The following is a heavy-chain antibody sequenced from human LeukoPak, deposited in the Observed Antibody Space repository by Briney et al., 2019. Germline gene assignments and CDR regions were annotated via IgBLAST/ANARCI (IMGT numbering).Heavy chain of an antibody. Sequence: GASVKVSCKASGYTFTSYGISWVRQAPGQGLEWMGWISAYNGNTNYAQKLQGRVTMTTDTSTSTVYMELRSLRSDDTAVYYCARYRGAVAARIDYWGQGTLVTVSS. D-gene: IGHD6-19*01. CDR1: GYTFTSYG. CDR2: ISAYNGNT. CDR3: ARYRGAVAARIDY. J-gene: IGHJ4*02. V-gene: IGHV1-18*01.